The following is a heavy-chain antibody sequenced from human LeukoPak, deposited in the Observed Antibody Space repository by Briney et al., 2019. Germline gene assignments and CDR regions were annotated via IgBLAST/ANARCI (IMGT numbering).Heavy chain of an antibody. V-gene: IGHV3-21*01. J-gene: IGHJ6*03. CDR1: GFTFSSYS. CDR2: ISSSSSYI. D-gene: IGHD3-10*02. Sequence: PGGSLRLSCAASGFTFSSYSMNWVRQAPGKGLEWVSSISSSSSYIYYADSVKGRFTISRDNAKNSLYLQMNSLRAEDTAVYYCARDRELFGYYMDVWGKGTTVTVSS. CDR3: ARDRELFGYYMDV.